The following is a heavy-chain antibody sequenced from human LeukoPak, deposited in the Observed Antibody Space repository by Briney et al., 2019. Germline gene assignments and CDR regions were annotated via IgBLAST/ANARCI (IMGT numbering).Heavy chain of an antibody. CDR2: ISWNSGSI. CDR3: AKEAYRNWFDP. CDR1: GFTFDDYA. J-gene: IGHJ5*02. V-gene: IGHV3-9*01. D-gene: IGHD3-16*02. Sequence: PGGSLRLSCAASGFTFDDYAMHWVRQAPGKGLEWVSGISWNSGSIGYADSVKGRFTISRDNAKNSLYLQMNRLRAEDTALYYCAKEAYRNWFDPWGQGTLVTVSS.